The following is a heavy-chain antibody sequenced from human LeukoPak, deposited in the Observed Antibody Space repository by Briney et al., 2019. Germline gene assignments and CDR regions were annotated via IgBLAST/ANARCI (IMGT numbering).Heavy chain of an antibody. V-gene: IGHV4-59*08. CDR1: GGSISSYY. CDR2: IYYSGST. D-gene: IGHD6-6*01. Sequence: SETLSLTCTVSGGSISSYYWSWIRQPPGKGLEWIGYIYYSGSTNYNPSLKSRVTISVDTSKNQFSLKLSSVSAADTAVYYCARQSIAARTYYYYYGMDVWGQGTTVTVSS. J-gene: IGHJ6*02. CDR3: ARQSIAARTYYYYYGMDV.